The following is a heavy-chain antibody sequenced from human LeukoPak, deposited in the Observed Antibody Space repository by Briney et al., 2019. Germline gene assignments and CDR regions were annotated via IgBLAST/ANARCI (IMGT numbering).Heavy chain of an antibody. D-gene: IGHD3-10*01. V-gene: IGHV4-34*01. CDR1: VGSFSGYY. CDR2: INHSGNT. J-gene: IGHJ6*03. CDR3: ARGYYGSGSHCCHMDV. Sequence: PSETLSLTCAVYVGSFSGYYWSWIRQPLGKGLEWIGEINHSGNTNYNSSLKSRVTISVDTSKNQFSLKLSSVTAADTAVYYCARGYYGSGSHCCHMDVWGKGTTITVS.